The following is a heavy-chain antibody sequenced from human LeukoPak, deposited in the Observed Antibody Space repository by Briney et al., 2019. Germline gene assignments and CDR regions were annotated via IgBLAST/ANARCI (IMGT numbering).Heavy chain of an antibody. CDR1: GGSFSSYS. D-gene: IGHD3-22*01. V-gene: IGHV1-69*04. J-gene: IGHJ4*02. Sequence: ASVKVSCKASGGSFSSYSISWVRQAPGQWLEWMGRIIPIVGVGDYAQKFQGRITITADKSTSTAYVELSSLRSEDTAVYYCARDPHYYDSSGYSWGQGTLVTVSS. CDR2: IIPIVGVG. CDR3: ARDPHYYDSSGYS.